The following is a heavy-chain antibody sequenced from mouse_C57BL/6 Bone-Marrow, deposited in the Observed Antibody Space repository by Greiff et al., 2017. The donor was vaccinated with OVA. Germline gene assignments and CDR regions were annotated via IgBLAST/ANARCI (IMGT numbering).Heavy chain of an antibody. CDR1: GYTFTSYW. CDR3: AIPPYYYGSSSFPY. Sequence: QVHVKQPGAELVKPGASVKVSCKASGYTFTSYWMHWVKQRPGQGLEWIGRIHPSDSDTNYNQKFKGKATLTVDKSSSTAYMQLSSLTSEDSAVYYCAIPPYYYGSSSFPYWGQGTLVTVSA. V-gene: IGHV1-74*01. D-gene: IGHD1-1*01. CDR2: IHPSDSDT. J-gene: IGHJ3*01.